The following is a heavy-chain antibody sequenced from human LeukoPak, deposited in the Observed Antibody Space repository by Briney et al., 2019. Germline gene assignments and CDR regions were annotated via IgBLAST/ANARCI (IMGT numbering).Heavy chain of an antibody. Sequence: SETLSLTCAVYGGSFSGYYWSWIRQPPGKGLEWIGEITHSGSTNYNSSLKSRVTVSVDTSKNQFSLKLNSVTAADTAVYYCARDYTSWGQGTMITVSS. CDR3: ARDYTS. J-gene: IGHJ3*01. CDR2: ITHSGST. D-gene: IGHD4-11*01. V-gene: IGHV4-34*01. CDR1: GGSFSGYY.